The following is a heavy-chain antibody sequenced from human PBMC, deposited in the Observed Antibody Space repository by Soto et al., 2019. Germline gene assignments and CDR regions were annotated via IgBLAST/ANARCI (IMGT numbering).Heavy chain of an antibody. CDR3: ARGPLITMVRGVMRAFDI. V-gene: IGHV1-2*04. CDR2: INPNSGGT. D-gene: IGHD3-10*01. J-gene: IGHJ3*02. CDR1: GYTFTGYY. Sequence: GASVKVSCKASGYTFTGYYMHWVRQAPGQGLEWMGWINPNSGGTNYAQKFQGWVTMTRDTSISTAYMELSRLRSDDTAVYYYARGPLITMVRGVMRAFDIWGQGTMVTVSS.